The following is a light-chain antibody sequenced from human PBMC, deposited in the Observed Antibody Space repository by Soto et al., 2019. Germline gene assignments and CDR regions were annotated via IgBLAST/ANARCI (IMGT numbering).Light chain of an antibody. J-gene: IGLJ1*01. CDR3: SSYANSNNYV. CDR2: EVS. V-gene: IGLV2-8*01. CDR1: SSDIGGYTY. Sequence: QSALTQPTSASGSPGQSVTISCSGTSSDIGGYTYVSWYQHHPGKAPKLMIYEVSKRPSGVPDRFSGSKSGNTASLTVSGLQAEDEADYYCSSYANSNNYVFGTGTKLTVL.